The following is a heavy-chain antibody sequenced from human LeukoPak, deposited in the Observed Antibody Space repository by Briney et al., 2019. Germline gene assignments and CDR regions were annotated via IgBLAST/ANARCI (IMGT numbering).Heavy chain of an antibody. V-gene: IGHV1-69*05. J-gene: IGHJ4*02. CDR1: GGTFSSYA. Sequence: SVKVSCKASGGTFSSYAISWVRQAPGQGLEWMGGIIPIFGTANYAQKFQGRVTITTDESTSTAYMELSSLRSEDTAVYYCARDGGGGGYDPHWGQGTLVTVSS. CDR3: ARDGGGGGYDPH. D-gene: IGHD5-12*01. CDR2: IIPIFGTA.